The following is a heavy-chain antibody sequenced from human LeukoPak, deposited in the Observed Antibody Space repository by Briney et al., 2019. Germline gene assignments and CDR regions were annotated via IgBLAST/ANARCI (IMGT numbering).Heavy chain of an antibody. V-gene: IGHV3-21*01. CDR1: GFTFNSYS. J-gene: IGHJ4*02. D-gene: IGHD5-18*01. CDR2: ISSSSSSI. Sequence: GGSLRLSCAASGFTFNSYSMNWVRQAPGKGLEWVSSISSSSSSIYYADSVKGRFTISRDNAKNSLYLQMNSLRAEDTAVYYCARASGDVVETATMGSYWGQGTLVTVSS. CDR3: ARASGDVVETATMGSY.